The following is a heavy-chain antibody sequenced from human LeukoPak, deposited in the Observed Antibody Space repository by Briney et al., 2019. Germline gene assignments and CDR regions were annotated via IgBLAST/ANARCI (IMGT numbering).Heavy chain of an antibody. CDR1: GGSFSGYY. V-gene: IGHV4-34*01. CDR2: INHSGST. Sequence: SETLSLTCAVYGGSFSGYYWSWIRQPPGKGLEWIGEINHSGSTNYNPSLKSRVTISVDTSKNQFSLKLSSVTAADTAVYYCAAGRAFGSTYWGQGTLVTVSS. J-gene: IGHJ4*02. CDR3: AAGRAFGSTY. D-gene: IGHD6-13*01.